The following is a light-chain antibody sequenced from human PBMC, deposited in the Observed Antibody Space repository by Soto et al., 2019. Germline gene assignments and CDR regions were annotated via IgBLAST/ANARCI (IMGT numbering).Light chain of an antibody. CDR3: QQRTNSS. V-gene: IGKV3-11*01. Sequence: EIVLTQSPATLSMSLGERATLSCRASQSVSTYFAWYQQKPGQAPRLLIYDASILATGIPARFSGSGSGTDFTLTICSLEPEDFAVYYGQQRTNSSFGGGTKVEIK. CDR1: QSVSTY. J-gene: IGKJ4*01. CDR2: DAS.